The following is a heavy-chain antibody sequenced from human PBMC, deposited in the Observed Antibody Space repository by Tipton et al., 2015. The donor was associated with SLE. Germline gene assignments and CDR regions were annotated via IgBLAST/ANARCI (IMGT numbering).Heavy chain of an antibody. D-gene: IGHD3-16*01. CDR3: ARDLPQSGGDAFNI. CDR2: INHSGST. Sequence: TLSLTCAVYGGSFSGDYWSWIRQPPGKGLEWIGEINHSGSTNYNPSLKSRVTLSVDTSKNQFSLKLSSVTAADTAVYYCARDLPQSGGDAFNIWGQGTMVTVSS. CDR1: GGSFSGDY. J-gene: IGHJ3*02. V-gene: IGHV4-34*01.